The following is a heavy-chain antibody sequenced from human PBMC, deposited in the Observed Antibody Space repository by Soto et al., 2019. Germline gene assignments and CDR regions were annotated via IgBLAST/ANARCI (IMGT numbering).Heavy chain of an antibody. CDR1: GGSISSYY. CDR3: ARNNWNDVFWFDP. J-gene: IGHJ5*02. V-gene: IGHV4-59*01. CDR2: IYYNGNT. Sequence: LSLTCTVSGGSISSYYWSWIRQPPGKGLEWIGYIYYNGNTNYNPSLKSRVTISVDTSKNQFSLNLRSVTAADTAVYFCARNNWNDVFWFDPWGQGALVTVSS. D-gene: IGHD1-20*01.